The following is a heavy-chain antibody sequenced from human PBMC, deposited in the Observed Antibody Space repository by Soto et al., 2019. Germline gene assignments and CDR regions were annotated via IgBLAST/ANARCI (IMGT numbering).Heavy chain of an antibody. CDR2: MNPNSGNT. Sequence: ASVKVSCKASGYTFTGYDINWVRQATGQGLEWMGWMNPNSGNTGYAQKFQGRVTMTRNTSISTAYMELSSLRSEDTAVYYCARETRSSSHFDYWGQGTLLTVSS. D-gene: IGHD6-6*01. CDR3: ARETRSSSHFDY. CDR1: GYTFTGYD. V-gene: IGHV1-8*01. J-gene: IGHJ4*02.